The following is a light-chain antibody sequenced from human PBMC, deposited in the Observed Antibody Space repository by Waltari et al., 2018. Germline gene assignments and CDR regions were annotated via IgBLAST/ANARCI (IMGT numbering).Light chain of an antibody. J-gene: IGLJ3*02. V-gene: IGLV1-44*01. Sequence: QSVLTQPPSASGTPGQSVTISCSGSSSNIGSNSVNWYQQLPGSAPKLLIYNDEHRPSGVPDRFSGSKSGTSASLAISGLQSEDEADYYCAAWDDSLNGWVFGRGTKLTVL. CDR1: SSNIGSNS. CDR2: NDE. CDR3: AAWDDSLNGWV.